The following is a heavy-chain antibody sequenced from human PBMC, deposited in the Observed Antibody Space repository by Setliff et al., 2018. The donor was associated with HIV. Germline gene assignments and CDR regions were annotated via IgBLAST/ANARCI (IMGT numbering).Heavy chain of an antibody. CDR1: GFTFTSYW. CDR2: INQDGSEK. V-gene: IGHV3-7*01. CDR3: ARGVFDY. J-gene: IGHJ4*02. Sequence: QPGGSLRLSCAASGFTFTSYWMIWVRQAPGKGLEWMANINQDGSEKNYVDSVKGRFTISRDNAKNSSYLQMDSLRVEDTTVYYCARGVFDYWGQGALVTVSS.